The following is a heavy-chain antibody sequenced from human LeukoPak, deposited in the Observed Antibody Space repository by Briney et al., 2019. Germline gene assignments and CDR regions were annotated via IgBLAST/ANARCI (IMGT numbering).Heavy chain of an antibody. J-gene: IGHJ4*02. CDR2: IYYSGST. CDR1: GGSISSYY. V-gene: IGHV4-59*12. CDR3: ARLPPYFDY. Sequence: SETLSLTCTVSGGSISSYYWSWIRQPPGKGLEWIGYIYYSGSTNYNPSLKSRVTISVDTSKNQFSLKLSSVTAADTAVYYCARLPPYFDYWGQGTLVTVSS.